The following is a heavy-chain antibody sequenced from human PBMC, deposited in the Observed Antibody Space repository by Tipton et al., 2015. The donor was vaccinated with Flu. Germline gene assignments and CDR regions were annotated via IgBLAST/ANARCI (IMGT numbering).Heavy chain of an antibody. CDR2: IYYSGST. CDR1: GGSISSYY. V-gene: IGHV4-59*01. Sequence: TLSLTCTVSGGSISSYYWSWFRQPPGEGLEWIGYIYYSGSTNYNPSLKSRVTISVDTSKNQFSLELSSVTAADTAVYYCARRDSGYDPEGYWGQGTLVTVSS. D-gene: IGHD5-12*01. CDR3: ARRDSGYDPEGY. J-gene: IGHJ4*02.